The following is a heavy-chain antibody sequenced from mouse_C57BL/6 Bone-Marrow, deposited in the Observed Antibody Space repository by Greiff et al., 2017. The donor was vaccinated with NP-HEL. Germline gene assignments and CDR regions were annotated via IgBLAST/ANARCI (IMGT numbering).Heavy chain of an antibody. CDR1: GYSITSGYY. V-gene: IGHV3-6*01. CDR3: ARDRITTVVGYYYAMDY. Sequence: ESGPGLVKPSQSLSLTCSVTGYSITSGYYWNWIRQFPGNKLEWMGYISYDGSNNYNPSLKNRISITRDTSKNQFFLKLNSVTTEDTATYYCARDRITTVVGYYYAMDYWGQGTSVTVSS. CDR2: ISYDGSN. D-gene: IGHD1-1*01. J-gene: IGHJ4*01.